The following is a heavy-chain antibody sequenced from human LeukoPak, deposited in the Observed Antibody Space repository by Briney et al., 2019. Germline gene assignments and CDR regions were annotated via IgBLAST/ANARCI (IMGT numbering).Heavy chain of an antibody. CDR3: ATWAFYHGLDV. J-gene: IGHJ6*02. CDR1: GMNFEKYA. Sequence: PWGSLRLSCVASGMNFEKYAMHWVRQRPGKGLEWVAVISADGRADHADSVKGRFTVSRDNSKESLFLDMSSLRDEDSALYYCATWAFYHGLDVWGQGTTVIVSS. D-gene: IGHD1-26*01. V-gene: IGHV3-43*02. CDR2: ISADGRA.